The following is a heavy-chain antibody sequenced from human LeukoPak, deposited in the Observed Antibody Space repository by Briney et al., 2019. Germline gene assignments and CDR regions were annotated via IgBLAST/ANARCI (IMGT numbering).Heavy chain of an antibody. Sequence: ASVKVSCKTSGYPFRNYDINWVRQAPGQGLEWMGWINPNSGGTNYAQKFQGRVTMTRDTSISTAYMELSRLRSDDTAVYYCARIYSSGWYHFDYWGQGTLVTVSS. CDR2: INPNSGGT. J-gene: IGHJ4*02. CDR1: GYPFRNYD. D-gene: IGHD6-19*01. V-gene: IGHV1-2*02. CDR3: ARIYSSGWYHFDY.